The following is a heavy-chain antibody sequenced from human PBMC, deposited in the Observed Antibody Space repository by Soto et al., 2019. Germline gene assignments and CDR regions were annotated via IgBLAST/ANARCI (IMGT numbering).Heavy chain of an antibody. D-gene: IGHD2-2*02. J-gene: IGHJ6*02. Sequence: WETLSLTCAVYGGSFSYYSWSWVRQPPGTGLEWIGEINHSGSTNFCTTLRNRRTICLDTSMNDFFPKLSAVTAADPAVYYCAGEGVVIVPAAVRVWDSYYYYGMDVWGRGTTVTVSS. CDR2: INHSGST. CDR3: AGEGVVIVPAAVRVWDSYYYYGMDV. CDR1: GGSFSYYS. V-gene: IGHV4-34*01.